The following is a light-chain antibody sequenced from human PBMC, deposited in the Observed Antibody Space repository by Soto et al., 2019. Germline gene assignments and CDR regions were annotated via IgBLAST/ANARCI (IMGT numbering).Light chain of an antibody. CDR2: ENN. V-gene: IGLV1-51*02. CDR3: GTWDDSLSAGT. CDR1: SSNIGNNY. Sequence: QSVLTQPPSVSAAPGQKVTISCSGSSSNIGNNYVSWYQHLPGTAPKLLIYENNKRPSGIPDRFSGSKSGTSATLGISGLQTGDEADYNCGTWDDSLSAGTFGTGTKLTVL. J-gene: IGLJ1*01.